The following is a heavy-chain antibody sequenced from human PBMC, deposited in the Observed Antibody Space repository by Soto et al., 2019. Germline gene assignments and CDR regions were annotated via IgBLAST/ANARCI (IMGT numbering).Heavy chain of an antibody. Sequence: SETLSLTCTVSGGSISSGGYYWSWIRQHPGKGLEWIGYIYYSGSTYYNPSLKSRVTISVDTSKNQFSLKLSSVTAADTAVYYCARGNYYDSSGYYDYWGQGTLVTVSS. D-gene: IGHD3-22*01. CDR3: ARGNYYDSSGYYDY. CDR2: IYYSGST. CDR1: GGSISSGGYY. V-gene: IGHV4-31*03. J-gene: IGHJ4*02.